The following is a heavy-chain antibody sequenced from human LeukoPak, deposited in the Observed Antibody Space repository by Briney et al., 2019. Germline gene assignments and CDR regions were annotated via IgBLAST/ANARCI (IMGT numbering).Heavy chain of an antibody. CDR3: ASLRGYCSSTSCYTGAFDI. V-gene: IGHV4-30-2*01. Sequence: SQTLSLTCTVSGGSISSGGYYWSWIRQPPGKGLEWIGYIYHSGSTYYNPSLKSRVTISVDTSKNQFSLKLSSVTAADTAVYYCASLRGYCSSTSCYTGAFDIWGQGTMATVSS. CDR1: GGSISSGGYY. J-gene: IGHJ3*02. CDR2: IYHSGST. D-gene: IGHD2-2*02.